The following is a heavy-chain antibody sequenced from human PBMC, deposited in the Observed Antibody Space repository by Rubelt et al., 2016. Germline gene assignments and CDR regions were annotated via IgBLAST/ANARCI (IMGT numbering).Heavy chain of an antibody. D-gene: IGHD3-10*01. CDR1: GYTFTSYG. J-gene: IGHJ5*02. CDR3: ARCYGSGSYGNWFDP. Sequence: QVQLVQSGAEVKKPGASVKVSCKASGYTFTSYGISWVRQAPGQGLEWMGWISAYNGNTNYAQKLQGEVTMTTDTSTRTAYMGLRSLGSDDPAVYYCARCYGSGSYGNWFDPWGQGTLVTVSS. V-gene: IGHV1-18*01. CDR2: ISAYNGNT.